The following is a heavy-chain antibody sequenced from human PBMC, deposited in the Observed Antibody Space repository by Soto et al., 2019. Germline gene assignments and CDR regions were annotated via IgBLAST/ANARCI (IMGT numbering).Heavy chain of an antibody. D-gene: IGHD4-17*01. CDR2: ISYDGSNK. V-gene: IGHV3-30*18. CDR1: GFTFSSYG. Sequence: QVQLVEAGGGVVQPGRSLRLSCAASGFTFSSYGMHWVRQAPGKGLEWVAVISYDGSNKYYADSVKGRFTISRDNSKNTLYLQMNSLRAEDTAVYYCAQDRYGDYYFDYWGQGTLVTVSS. J-gene: IGHJ4*02. CDR3: AQDRYGDYYFDY.